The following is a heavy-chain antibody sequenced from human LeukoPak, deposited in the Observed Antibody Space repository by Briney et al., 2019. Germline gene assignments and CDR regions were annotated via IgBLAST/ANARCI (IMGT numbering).Heavy chain of an antibody. V-gene: IGHV4-34*01. CDR3: ARRLSGSPFDY. CDR2: IYYAGST. Sequence: SETLSLTCAVYGGSFSGYYWSWIRQPPGKGLEWIGNIYYAGSTYYNPSLKSRVTISVDTSKNQFSLKLSSVTAADTAVYYCARRLSGSPFDYWGQGTLVTVSS. D-gene: IGHD1-26*01. CDR1: GGSFSGYY. J-gene: IGHJ4*02.